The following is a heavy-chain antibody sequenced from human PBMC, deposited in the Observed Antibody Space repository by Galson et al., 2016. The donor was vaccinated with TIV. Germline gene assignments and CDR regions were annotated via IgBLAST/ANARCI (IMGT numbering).Heavy chain of an antibody. J-gene: IGHJ6*03. CDR1: GFSFSAHG. V-gene: IGHV3-30*02. CDR2: IRYDGSNT. CDR3: AKDFSYSSVSGYYYYYMDV. Sequence: SLRLSCAASGFSFSAHGMHWVRQAPGKGLEWVAFIRYDGSNTFYADSVKGRFTFSRDNSKNTLYLQMNNLRVDDTAVFYCAKDFSYSSVSGYYYYYMDVWGKGTTVTVSS. D-gene: IGHD3-22*01.